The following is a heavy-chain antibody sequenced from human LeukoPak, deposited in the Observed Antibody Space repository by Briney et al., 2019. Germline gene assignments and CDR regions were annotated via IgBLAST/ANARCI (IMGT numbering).Heavy chain of an antibody. V-gene: IGHV4-59*01. CDR2: IYYSGST. J-gene: IGHJ4*02. CDR1: DGSISTYY. Sequence: SETLSLTCTVSDGSISTYYWSWIRQPPGKGLEWIGYIYYSGSTNYNPSLKSRVTISVDTSKNQFSLKLSSVTAADTAVYYCARGTPYCGGACFDYWGQGTLVTVSS. D-gene: IGHD2-21*02. CDR3: ARGTPYCGGACFDY.